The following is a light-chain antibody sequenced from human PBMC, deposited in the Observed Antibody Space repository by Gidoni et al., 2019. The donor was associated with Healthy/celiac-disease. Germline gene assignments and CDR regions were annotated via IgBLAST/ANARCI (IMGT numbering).Light chain of an antibody. V-gene: IGKV1-5*01. CDR1: QSISSW. Sequence: DIQMTKSPSTLSASVGDRVTITCRASQSISSWLAWYQQKPGKAPKLLIYDASSLESWVPSRFSGSGSGTEFTLTISSLQPDDFASYYCQQYKSYSRLTFGGVNKVEIK. CDR3: QQYKSYSRLT. J-gene: IGKJ4*01. CDR2: DAS.